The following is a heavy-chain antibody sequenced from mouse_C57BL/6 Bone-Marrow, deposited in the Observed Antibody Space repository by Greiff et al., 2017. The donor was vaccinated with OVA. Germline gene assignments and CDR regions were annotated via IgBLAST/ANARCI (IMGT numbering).Heavy chain of an antibody. V-gene: IGHV5-4*01. CDR1: GFTFSSYA. CDR2: ISDGGSYT. Sequence: EVQLVESGGGLVKPGGSLKLSCAASGFTFSSYAMSWVRQTPEKRLEWVATISDGGSYTYYPDNVKGRFTISRDNAKNKLYLQMSHLKSEDTAMYYCALWLRRRGYAMDYWGQGTSVTVSS. CDR3: ALWLRRRGYAMDY. J-gene: IGHJ4*01. D-gene: IGHD2-2*01.